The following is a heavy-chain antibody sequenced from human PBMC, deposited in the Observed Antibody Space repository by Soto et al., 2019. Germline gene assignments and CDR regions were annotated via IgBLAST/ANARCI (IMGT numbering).Heavy chain of an antibody. CDR2: IYYPGNT. CDR1: GGSIGSGDYY. V-gene: IGHV4-30-4*01. D-gene: IGHD1-26*01. J-gene: IGHJ4*02. Sequence: QVQLKESGPGLVKPSQTLSLTCSVSGGSIGSGDYYWSWVRQSPGKGLEWIGYIYYPGNTYYNPSIGSRVTFSVHQSQNQLSLRLSDVTVADTAVYYCARDSRRRADSGTRPLYYFDYWGQGTLVTVSS. CDR3: ARDSRRRADSGTRPLYYFDY.